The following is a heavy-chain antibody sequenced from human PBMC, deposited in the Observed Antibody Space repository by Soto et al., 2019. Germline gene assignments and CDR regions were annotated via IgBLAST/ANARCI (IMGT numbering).Heavy chain of an antibody. V-gene: IGHV4-34*01. D-gene: IGHD6-13*01. CDR1: GGSFSGYY. Sequence: PSETLSLTCAVYGGSFSGYYWSWIRQPPGKGLEWIGEINHSGSTNYNPSLKSRVTISVDTSKNQFSLKLSSVTAADTAVYYCARGRWYSNFYYYGVDVWGQGTTVTVSS. CDR3: ARGRWYSNFYYYGVDV. CDR2: INHSGST. J-gene: IGHJ6*02.